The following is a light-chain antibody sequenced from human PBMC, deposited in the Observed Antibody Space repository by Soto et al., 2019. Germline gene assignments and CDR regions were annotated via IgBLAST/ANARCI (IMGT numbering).Light chain of an antibody. CDR3: CSYAGPYSGV. CDR1: SSDVGAYDY. CDR2: DVS. J-gene: IGLJ3*02. Sequence: QSALPQPRSVPGSPGQSVTISCTGTSSDVGAYDYVSWYQHFPGKAPKVLIFDVSERPSGVPDRFSGSKSGNTASLTISGLQAEDEGDYYCCSYAGPYSGVFGGGTKLTVL. V-gene: IGLV2-11*01.